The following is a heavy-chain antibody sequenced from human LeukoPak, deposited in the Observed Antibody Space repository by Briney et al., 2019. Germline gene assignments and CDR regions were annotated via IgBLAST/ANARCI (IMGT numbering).Heavy chain of an antibody. D-gene: IGHD2-2*01. J-gene: IGHJ5*02. CDR1: GGSISSYY. Sequence: PSETLSLTCTVSGGSISSYYWSWIRQPAGKGLEWIGYIYYSGSTSYNPSLKSRVTISLDTSKNQFSLKLSSVTAADTAVYYCARWGTYASTSNWFDPWGQGTLVTVSS. CDR3: ARWGTYASTSNWFDP. V-gene: IGHV4-59*01. CDR2: IYYSGST.